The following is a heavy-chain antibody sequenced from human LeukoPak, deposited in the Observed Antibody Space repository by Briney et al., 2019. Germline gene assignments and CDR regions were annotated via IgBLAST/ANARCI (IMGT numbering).Heavy chain of an antibody. CDR3: TREAVTYYYDSSGYHRGRYSDY. V-gene: IGHV3-49*03. CDR2: IRSKAYGGTT. CDR1: GFTFGDYA. J-gene: IGHJ4*02. Sequence: GGSLRLSCTVSGFTFGDYAMSWFRQAPGKGLEWVGFIRSKAYGGTTEYAASVKGRFTISRDDSKSIAYLQMNSLKTEDTAVYYCTREAVTYYYDSSGYHRGRYSDYWGQGTLVTVSS. D-gene: IGHD3-22*01.